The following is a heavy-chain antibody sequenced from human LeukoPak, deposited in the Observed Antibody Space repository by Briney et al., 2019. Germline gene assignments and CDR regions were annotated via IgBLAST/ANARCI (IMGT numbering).Heavy chain of an antibody. J-gene: IGHJ4*02. CDR1: RFTFSNYW. Sequence: GRSLRLSCAASRFTFSNYWMSWVRQAPGEGLEWVANINQDGSVKYYVDSIKGRFTISRDNAKNSVFLQMNSLRADDTAVYYCAGIGYSSSSLDYWGQGTLVTVSS. D-gene: IGHD6-6*01. V-gene: IGHV3-7*01. CDR2: INQDGSVK. CDR3: AGIGYSSSSLDY.